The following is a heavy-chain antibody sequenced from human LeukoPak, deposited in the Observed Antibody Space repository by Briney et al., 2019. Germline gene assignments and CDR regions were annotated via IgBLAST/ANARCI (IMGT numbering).Heavy chain of an antibody. CDR2: ISYDGSNK. V-gene: IGHV3-30-3*01. Sequence: SGRSLRLSCAASGFTFSSYAMHWVRQAPGKGLEWVAVISYDGSNKYYADSVKGRFTISRDNSKNTLYLQMNSLRAEDTAVYYCARDLSDWGQGTLVTVSS. CDR3: ARDLSD. CDR1: GFTFSSYA. J-gene: IGHJ4*02.